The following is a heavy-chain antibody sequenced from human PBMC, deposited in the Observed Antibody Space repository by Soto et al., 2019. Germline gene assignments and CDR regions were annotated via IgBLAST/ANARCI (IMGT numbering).Heavy chain of an antibody. Sequence: QVQLVQSGAEVRKPGASVTVSCRSSGDSFNDYYIHWVRQAPGQGFEWMGWINPNGGVTKYAQKFQGWVSITRDTYIRTVYMQLSRLRSDDTAVYYCARESGGATATLDYYYFYMDVWGTGTTVTVSS. CDR2: INPNGGVT. CDR3: ARESGGATATLDYYYFYMDV. D-gene: IGHD5-12*01. V-gene: IGHV1-2*04. J-gene: IGHJ6*03. CDR1: GDSFNDYY.